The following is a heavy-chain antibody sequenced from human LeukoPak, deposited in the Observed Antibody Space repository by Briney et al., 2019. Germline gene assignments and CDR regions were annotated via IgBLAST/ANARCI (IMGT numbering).Heavy chain of an antibody. Sequence: GESLNISCETSGYSFTSYWIGWVRQMPGKGLEWMGVIYPGDSDTRYSPSFQGQVTISADKSLSTAYLQWSGLKASDTAMYYCARHLTMITVPRDAFDIWGQGTMVTVSS. CDR1: GYSFTSYW. CDR3: ARHLTMITVPRDAFDI. V-gene: IGHV5-51*01. CDR2: IYPGDSDT. D-gene: IGHD3-16*01. J-gene: IGHJ3*02.